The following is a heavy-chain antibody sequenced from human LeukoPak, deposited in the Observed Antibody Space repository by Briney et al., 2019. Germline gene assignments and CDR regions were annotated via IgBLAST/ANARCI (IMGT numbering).Heavy chain of an antibody. CDR3: AKVKGWYGEGYFDY. Sequence: GGSLRLSCAASGFAVSSNYMSWVRQAPGKGLEWVSVIYRDAKTYYADSVKGRFTISRDISKNTLFLQMTSLRAEDTALYYCAKVKGWYGEGYFDYWGRGTLVTVSS. J-gene: IGHJ4*02. CDR1: GFAVSSNY. D-gene: IGHD3-10*01. CDR2: IYRDAKT. V-gene: IGHV3-53*01.